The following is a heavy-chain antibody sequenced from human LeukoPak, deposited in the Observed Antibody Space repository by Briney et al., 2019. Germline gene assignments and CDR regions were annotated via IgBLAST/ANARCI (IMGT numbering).Heavy chain of an antibody. CDR3: AIPTYYYDSSGQGY. CDR2: ISGSGGST. D-gene: IGHD3-22*01. CDR1: GFTFSSYA. J-gene: IGHJ4*02. Sequence: AGGSLRLSCAASGFTFSSYAMSWVRQAPGKGLEWVSAISGSGGSTYYADSVKGRFTISRDNSKNTLYLQMNSLRAEDTAVYYCAIPTYYYDSSGQGYWGQGTLVTVSS. V-gene: IGHV3-23*01.